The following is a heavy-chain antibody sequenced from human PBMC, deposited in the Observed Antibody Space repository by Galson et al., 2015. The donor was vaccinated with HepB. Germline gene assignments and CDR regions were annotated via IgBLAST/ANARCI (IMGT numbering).Heavy chain of an antibody. D-gene: IGHD2-15*01. CDR3: AREEVAAQYYYGMDV. Sequence: SVKVSCKASGYTFTSYAMNWVRQAPGQGLEWMGWINTNTGNPTYAQGFTGRFVFSLDTSVSTAYLQISSLKAEDTAVYYCAREEVAAQYYYGMDVWGQGTTVTVSS. V-gene: IGHV7-4-1*02. CDR1: GYTFTSYA. J-gene: IGHJ6*02. CDR2: INTNTGNP.